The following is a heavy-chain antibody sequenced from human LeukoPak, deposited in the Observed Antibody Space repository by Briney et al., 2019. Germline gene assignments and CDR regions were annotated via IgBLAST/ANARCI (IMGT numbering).Heavy chain of an antibody. D-gene: IGHD3-3*01. CDR2: ISGSGDNT. CDR3: AKGARITIFGVAAAWYFDL. V-gene: IGHV3-23*01. Sequence: GGSLRLSCAASGFTFSSYAMSWVRQAPGKGLEWVSGISGSGDNTYYADSVKGRFTISRDNSKNTLYLQMNSLRAEDTAVYYCAKGARITIFGVAAAWYFDLWGRGTLVTVSS. CDR1: GFTFSSYA. J-gene: IGHJ2*01.